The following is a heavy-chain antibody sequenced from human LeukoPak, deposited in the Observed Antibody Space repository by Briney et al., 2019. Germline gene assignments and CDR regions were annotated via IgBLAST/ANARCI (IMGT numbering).Heavy chain of an antibody. V-gene: IGHV3-21*01. J-gene: IGHJ4*02. D-gene: IGHD3-22*01. CDR3: ARDRKTYYYDSSGTFDY. CDR2: ISSSSSYI. CDR1: EFTFSSYS. Sequence: GGSLRLSCAASEFTFSSYSMNWVRQAPGKGLEWVSSISSSSSYIYYADSVKGRFTISRDNAKNSLYLQMNSLRAEDTAVYYCARDRKTYYYDSSGTFDYWGQGTLVTVSS.